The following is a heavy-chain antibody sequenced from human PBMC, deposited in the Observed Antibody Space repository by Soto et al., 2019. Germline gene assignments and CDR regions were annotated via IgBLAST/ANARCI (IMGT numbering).Heavy chain of an antibody. CDR1: GYTFTSYA. CDR2: INAGNGNT. D-gene: IGHD2-15*01. J-gene: IGHJ4*02. V-gene: IGHV1-3*01. CDR3: ARVGVRGYCSGGSCSPPDY. Sequence: QVQLVQSGAEVKKPGASVKVSCKASGYTFTSYAMHWVRQAPGQRLEWMGWINAGNGNTKYSQKFQGRVTITRDTSGRTAYTELSSLRSEDTAVYYCARVGVRGYCSGGSCSPPDYWGQGTLVTVSS.